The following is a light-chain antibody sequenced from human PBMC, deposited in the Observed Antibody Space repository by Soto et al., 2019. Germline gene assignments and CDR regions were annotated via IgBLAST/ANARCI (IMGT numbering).Light chain of an antibody. J-gene: IGLJ2*01. CDR1: SSDVGGYNY. V-gene: IGLV2-14*01. CDR2: DVS. Sequence: QSALTQPASVSGSPGQSITISCTGTSSDVGGYNYVSWYQQHPGKAPKLMIYDVSNRPSGVSNRFSGSKSGNTASLTISGLQAEDEADYYCTSYTRSSTLAHVVFGGGTKLTVL. CDR3: TSYTRSSTLAHVV.